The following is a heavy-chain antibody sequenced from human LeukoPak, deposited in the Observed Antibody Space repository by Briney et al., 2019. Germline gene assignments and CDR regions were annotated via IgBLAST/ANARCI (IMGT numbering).Heavy chain of an antibody. CDR1: GYIFTSYN. V-gene: IGHV1-46*01. J-gene: IGHJ4*02. CDR3: ARSWSDFDY. Sequence: ASVKVSCKASGYIFTSYNIYWVRQAPGQGLEWMGIINPSGGSTNYAQKFQGRVTMTRDTSTSTVYMELSSLRSEDTAVYYCARSWSDFDYWGQGTLVTVSS. CDR2: INPSGGST.